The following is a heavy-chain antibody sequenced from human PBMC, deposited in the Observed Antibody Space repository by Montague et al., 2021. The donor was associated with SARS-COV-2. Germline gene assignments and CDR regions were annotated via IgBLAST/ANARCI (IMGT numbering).Heavy chain of an antibody. CDR1: GFRFNAFT. Sequence: SLRLSCAASGFRFNAFTMNWVRQAPGKGLEWVSSISTSGTNIHYADSVKGRFTISRDNAKNSVYLQVSSLRVEDTAVYYCARPPVGGSSYHMDVWGQGTTVTVSS. J-gene: IGHJ6*02. D-gene: IGHD3-16*01. CDR3: ARPPVGGSSYHMDV. V-gene: IGHV3-48*04. CDR2: ISTSGTNI.